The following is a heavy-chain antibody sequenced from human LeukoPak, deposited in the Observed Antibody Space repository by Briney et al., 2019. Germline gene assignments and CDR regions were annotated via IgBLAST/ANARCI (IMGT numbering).Heavy chain of an antibody. Sequence: SQTLSLTCTVSAGSISGAGYYWSWIRQPAGKGLEWIGRIYSSGSTNYNPSLKSRVTISVDTSKNQFSLKLSSVTAADTAVYYCARESWHLRTNYYYGMDVWGQGTTVTVSS. J-gene: IGHJ6*02. CDR3: ARESWHLRTNYYYGMDV. D-gene: IGHD1-14*01. V-gene: IGHV4-61*02. CDR1: AGSISGAGYY. CDR2: IYSSGST.